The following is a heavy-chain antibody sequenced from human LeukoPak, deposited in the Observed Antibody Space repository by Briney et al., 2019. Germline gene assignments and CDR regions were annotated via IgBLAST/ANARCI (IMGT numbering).Heavy chain of an antibody. CDR2: IYYSGST. J-gene: IGHJ5*02. CDR3: ARHASAHNWFDP. D-gene: IGHD3-16*01. CDR1: GGSISSYY. Sequence: SETLSLTCTVSGGSISSYYWSWIRQPPGKGLEWIGYIYYSGSTNYNPSLKSRVTISVDTSKNQFSLKLSSVTAADTAVYYCARHASAHNWFDPWGQGTLVTVSS. V-gene: IGHV4-59*08.